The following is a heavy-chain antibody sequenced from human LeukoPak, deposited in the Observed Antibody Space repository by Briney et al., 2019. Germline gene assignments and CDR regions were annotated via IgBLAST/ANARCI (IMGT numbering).Heavy chain of an antibody. CDR2: IYYSGST. D-gene: IGHD1-1*01. CDR1: GGSISSYY. Sequence: PSETLSLTCTVSGGSISSYYWSWIRQPPGRGLEWIGYIYYSGSTNYNPSLKSRVSISIDTSKSQFSLKVSSVTAADTAVYYCARHGTTGTNLNWFDPWGQGTLVTPSS. V-gene: IGHV4-59*01. J-gene: IGHJ5*02. CDR3: ARHGTTGTNLNWFDP.